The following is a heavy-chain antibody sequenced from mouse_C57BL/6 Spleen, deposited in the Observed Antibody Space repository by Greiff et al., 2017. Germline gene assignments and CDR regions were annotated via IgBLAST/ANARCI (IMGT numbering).Heavy chain of an antibody. CDR1: GYAFSSYW. CDR3: ARRGSNYGGAMDY. Sequence: VKLQESGAELVKPGASVKISCKASGYAFSSYWMNWVKQRPGKGLEWIGQIYPGDGDTNYNGKFKGKATLTADKSSSTAYMQLSSLTSEDSAVYFCARRGSNYGGAMDYWGQGTSVTVSS. J-gene: IGHJ4*01. V-gene: IGHV1-80*01. D-gene: IGHD2-5*01. CDR2: IYPGDGDT.